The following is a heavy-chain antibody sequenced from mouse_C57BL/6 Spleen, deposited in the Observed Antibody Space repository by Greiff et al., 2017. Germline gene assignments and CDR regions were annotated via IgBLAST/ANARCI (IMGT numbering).Heavy chain of an antibody. CDR1: GYAFSSYW. CDR3: ARRVEGYYFDY. Sequence: VQLQQSGAELVKPGASVKISCKASGYAFSSYWMNWVKQRPGKGLEWIGQIYPGDGDTNYNGKFKGKATLTAEKSSSTAYMQLISLTSEDSAVYFCARRVEGYYFDYWGQGTTLTVSS. J-gene: IGHJ2*01. CDR2: IYPGDGDT. D-gene: IGHD1-1*02. V-gene: IGHV1-80*01.